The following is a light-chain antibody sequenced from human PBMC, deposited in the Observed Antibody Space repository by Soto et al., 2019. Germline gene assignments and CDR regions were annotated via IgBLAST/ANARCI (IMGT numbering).Light chain of an antibody. V-gene: IGKV1-39*01. Sequence: DIQLTQSPSSLSASLGDRVTITCRASQTISTYWNWYQQKPGKPPKFLIYAASILQTGVPSRFSGGGSETDFTLTISNLQPDDFATYYCQQSYSTFVTFGQGTKLEIK. CDR2: AAS. CDR1: QTISTY. CDR3: QQSYSTFVT. J-gene: IGKJ2*01.